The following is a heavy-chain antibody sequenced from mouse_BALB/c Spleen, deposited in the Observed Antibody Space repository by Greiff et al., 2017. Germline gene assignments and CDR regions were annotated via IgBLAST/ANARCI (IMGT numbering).Heavy chain of an antibody. CDR3: ARSGYPAWFAY. D-gene: IGHD2-2*01. CDR2: IWSGGSK. V-gene: IGHV2-2*02. J-gene: IGHJ3*01. Sequence: VQLQQSGPGLVQPSQSLSITCTVSGFSLTSYGVHWVRQSPGKGLEWLGVIWSGGSKDYNAAFISRLSISKDNSKSQVFFKMNSLQANDTAIYYCARSGYPAWFAYWGQGTLVTVSA. CDR1: GFSLTSYG.